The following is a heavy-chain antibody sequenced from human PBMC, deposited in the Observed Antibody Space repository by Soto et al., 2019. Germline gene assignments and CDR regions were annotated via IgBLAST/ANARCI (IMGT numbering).Heavy chain of an antibody. CDR1: GGSISSYY. Sequence: PSETLSLTCTVSGGSISSYYWSWIRQPPGKGLEWIGYIYYSGSTNYNPSLKSRVTISVDTSKNQSSLKLSSVTAADTAVYYCARDAKVGATSGGCYYYGMDVWGQGTTVTVSS. D-gene: IGHD1-26*01. V-gene: IGHV4-59*01. J-gene: IGHJ6*02. CDR2: IYYSGST. CDR3: ARDAKVGATSGGCYYYGMDV.